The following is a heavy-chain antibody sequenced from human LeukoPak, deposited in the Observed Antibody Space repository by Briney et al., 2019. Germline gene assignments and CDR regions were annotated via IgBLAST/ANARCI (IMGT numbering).Heavy chain of an antibody. CDR3: AKEGGYDSSGDAFDI. D-gene: IGHD3-22*01. V-gene: IGHV3-30*18. Sequence: GGSLRLSCAASGFTFSSYGMHWVRQAPGKGLEWVAVISYDGSNKYYADSVKGRFTISRGNSKNTLYLQMNSLRAEDTAVYYCAKEGGYDSSGDAFDIWGQGTMVTVSS. CDR2: ISYDGSNK. J-gene: IGHJ3*02. CDR1: GFTFSSYG.